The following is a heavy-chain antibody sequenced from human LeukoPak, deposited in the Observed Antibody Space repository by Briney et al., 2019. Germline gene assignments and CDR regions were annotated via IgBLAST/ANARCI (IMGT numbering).Heavy chain of an antibody. CDR3: ARQITMIEEGAFDI. J-gene: IGHJ3*02. CDR2: IFPIIGTV. V-gene: IGHV1-69*13. D-gene: IGHD3-22*01. Sequence: SVKVSCKASGGTFNRYAISWVRQAPGQGLEWMGGIFPIIGTVNYAQKFQGRVTITADESTSTAYMELSSLRSEDTAVYYCARQITMIEEGAFDIWGQGTMVTVSS. CDR1: GGTFNRYA.